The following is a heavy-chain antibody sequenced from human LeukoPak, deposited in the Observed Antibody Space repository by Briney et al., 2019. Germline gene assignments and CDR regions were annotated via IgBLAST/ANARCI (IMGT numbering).Heavy chain of an antibody. V-gene: IGHV3-21*04. CDR2: ITNTGTYS. CDR3: AKDQWSFSYFDY. CDR1: GFTFSAYN. J-gene: IGHJ4*02. D-gene: IGHD1-26*01. Sequence: GGSLRLSCAASGFTFSAYNMNWVRQAPGKALEWVSSITNTGTYSFYGDSVKGRFTISRDNARNSLYLQMNSLRAEDTAVYYCAKDQWSFSYFDYWGQGTLVTVSS.